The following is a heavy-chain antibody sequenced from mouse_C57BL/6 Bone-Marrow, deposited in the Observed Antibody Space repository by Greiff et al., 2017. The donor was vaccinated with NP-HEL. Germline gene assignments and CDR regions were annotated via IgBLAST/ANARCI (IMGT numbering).Heavy chain of an antibody. J-gene: IGHJ2*01. D-gene: IGHD2-3*01. V-gene: IGHV8-8*01. CDR2: IWWDDDK. Sequence: QVTLKESGPGILQPSQTLSLTCSFSGFSLRTFGMGVGWIRQPSGKGLEWLAHIWWDDDKYSNPALQRRLRNSKDTSKNQVFLKIANVHTADTATYYCARIRGYCVYFDFWGQGTTLTVS. CDR3: ARIRGYCVYFDF. CDR1: GFSLRTFGMG.